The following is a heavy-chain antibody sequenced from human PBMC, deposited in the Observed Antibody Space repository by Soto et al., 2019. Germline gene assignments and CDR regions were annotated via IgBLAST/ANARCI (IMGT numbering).Heavy chain of an antibody. J-gene: IGHJ6*03. D-gene: IGHD1-26*01. V-gene: IGHV1-8*01. CDR3: ARRGEQLDYYYYYMDV. CDR1: GYTFTSYD. CDR2: MNPNSGNT. Sequence: QVQLVQSGAEVKKPGASVKVCCKASGYTFTSYDINWVRQATGQGLEWMGWMNPNSGNTGYAQKFQGRVTMTRNTSISTAYMELSSLRSEDTAVYYCARRGEQLDYYYYYMDVWGKGTTVTVSS.